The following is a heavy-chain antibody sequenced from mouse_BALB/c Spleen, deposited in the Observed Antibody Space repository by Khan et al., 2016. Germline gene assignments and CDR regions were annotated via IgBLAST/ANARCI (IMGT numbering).Heavy chain of an antibody. D-gene: IGHD2-3*01. Sequence: EVQLVESGPGLVKPSQSLSLTCTVTGYSITSDYAWNWIRQFPGNKLEWMGYISYSGSTNYNPALKSRISITRDTSKNPFFLQLNSVTTDDTATYYCARDGSRYNYAMDYWGQGTSVTVSS. CDR3: ARDGSRYNYAMDY. CDR1: GYSITSDYA. V-gene: IGHV3-2*02. CDR2: ISYSGST. J-gene: IGHJ4*01.